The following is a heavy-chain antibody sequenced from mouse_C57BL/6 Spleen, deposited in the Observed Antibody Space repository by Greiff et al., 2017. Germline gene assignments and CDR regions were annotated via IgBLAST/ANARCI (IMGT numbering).Heavy chain of an antibody. D-gene: IGHD1-1*01. Sequence: EVKLMESGGGLVQPGGSLKLSCAASGFTFSDYYMYWVRQTPEKRLEWVAYISNGGGSTYYPDTVKGRFTISRDHAKNTLYLQMSRLKSEDTAMYYCARHPYYYGSSPFYAMDYWGQGTSVTVAS. CDR2: ISNGGGST. CDR1: GFTFSDYY. J-gene: IGHJ4*01. CDR3: ARHPYYYGSSPFYAMDY. V-gene: IGHV5-12*01.